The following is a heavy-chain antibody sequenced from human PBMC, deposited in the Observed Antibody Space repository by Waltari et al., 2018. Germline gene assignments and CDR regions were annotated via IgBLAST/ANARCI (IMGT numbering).Heavy chain of an antibody. CDR3: ARERSVASDY. Sequence: EVQLVESGGGLVQPGGSLRLSCAASGFTFSNYWMHWVRQAPGKGLLWGSRIRSDGSITTYADSVKGRVTISRDNAKNTLYLQMNSLRTEDTAVYYCARERSVASDYWGQGTLVTVSS. CDR2: IRSDGSIT. CDR1: GFTFSNYW. V-gene: IGHV3-74*01. D-gene: IGHD6-19*01. J-gene: IGHJ4*02.